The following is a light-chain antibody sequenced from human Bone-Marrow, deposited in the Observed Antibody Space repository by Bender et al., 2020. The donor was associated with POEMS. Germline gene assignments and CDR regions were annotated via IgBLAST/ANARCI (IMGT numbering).Light chain of an antibody. Sequence: QSALTQPASVSGSPGQSITISCTGTTSDVGTYTLVSWIQQHPGKVPKLMIYEVSKRPSGVPDRFSGSKSGNTASLTVSGLQAEDEAEYYCSSYAGSNNLVFGGGTKLTVL. V-gene: IGLV2-8*01. CDR2: EVS. CDR1: TSDVGTYTL. J-gene: IGLJ2*01. CDR3: SSYAGSNNLV.